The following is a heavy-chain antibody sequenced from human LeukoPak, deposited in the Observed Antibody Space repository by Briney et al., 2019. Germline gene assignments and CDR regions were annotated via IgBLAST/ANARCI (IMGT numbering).Heavy chain of an antibody. CDR2: IYYSGST. D-gene: IGHD3-10*01. Sequence: PSETLSLTCTVSGGSISSYYWSWIRQPPGKGLEWIGYIYYSGSTNYNPSLKSRVTISVDTSKNQFSLKLSSVTAADTAVYYCARDLEKLLWFGELAYAFDIWGQGAMVTVSS. CDR3: ARDLEKLLWFGELAYAFDI. V-gene: IGHV4-59*12. J-gene: IGHJ3*02. CDR1: GGSISSYY.